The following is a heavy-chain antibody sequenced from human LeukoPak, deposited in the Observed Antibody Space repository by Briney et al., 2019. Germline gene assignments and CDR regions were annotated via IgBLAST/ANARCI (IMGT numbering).Heavy chain of an antibody. V-gene: IGHV3-7*01. Sequence: GGSLRLSCGASGFTFSSYWMSWVRQAPGKGLEWVANIKQDESEIYYVDSVKGRFSISRDNAKNSLYLQMNSLRAEDTAVYYRARPGRGIGAYGGFDIWGQGTMVTVSS. CDR2: IKQDESEI. CDR3: ARPGRGIGAYGGFDI. D-gene: IGHD4-23*01. J-gene: IGHJ3*02. CDR1: GFTFSSYW.